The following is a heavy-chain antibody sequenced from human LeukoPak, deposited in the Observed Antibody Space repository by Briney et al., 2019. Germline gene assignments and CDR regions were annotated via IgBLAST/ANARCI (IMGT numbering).Heavy chain of an antibody. CDR2: ISSSSSYI. Sequence: GGSLRLSCAASGFTLSSYSMNWVRQAPGKGLEWVSSISSSSSYIYYADSVKGRFTISRDNAKNSLYLQMNSLRAEDTAFYYCARVWYSGSYPLDYWGQGTLVTVSS. V-gene: IGHV3-21*04. CDR3: ARVWYSGSYPLDY. D-gene: IGHD1-26*01. J-gene: IGHJ4*02. CDR1: GFTLSSYS.